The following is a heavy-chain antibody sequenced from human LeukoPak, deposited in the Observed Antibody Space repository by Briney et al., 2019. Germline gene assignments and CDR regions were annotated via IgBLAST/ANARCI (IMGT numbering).Heavy chain of an antibody. D-gene: IGHD3-22*01. CDR1: GFTFSSYG. CDR2: ISYDGSNK. Sequence: GGSLRLSCAASGFTFSSYGMHWVRQAPGKGLEWVAVISYDGSNKYYADSVKGRFTISRDNSKNTLYLQMNSLRAEDTAVYYCAKYYYDSSFEAFDIWGQGTMVTVSS. V-gene: IGHV3-30*18. CDR3: AKYYYDSSFEAFDI. J-gene: IGHJ3*02.